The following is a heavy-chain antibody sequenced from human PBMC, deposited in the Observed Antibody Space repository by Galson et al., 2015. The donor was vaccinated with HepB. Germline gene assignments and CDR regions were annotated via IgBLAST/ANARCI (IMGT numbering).Heavy chain of an antibody. J-gene: IGHJ3*02. V-gene: IGHV3-53*01. CDR2: IYSGGST. CDR3: ARGDRRAFDI. D-gene: IGHD2-21*02. Sequence: SLRLSCAASGFIVSSSYMGWVRQAPGKGLEWVSVIYSGGSTDYANSVKGRFTISRDNSKNTLYLQMNSLRAEDTAMYYCARGDRRAFDIWGQGTMVTVSS. CDR1: GFIVSSSY.